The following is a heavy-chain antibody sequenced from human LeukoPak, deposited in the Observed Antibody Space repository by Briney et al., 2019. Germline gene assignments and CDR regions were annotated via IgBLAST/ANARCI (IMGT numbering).Heavy chain of an antibody. J-gene: IGHJ4*02. CDR2: ISSSSSYI. V-gene: IGHV3-21*01. Sequence: GGSLRLSCAASGFTFSSYAMSWVRQAPGKGLEWVSSISSSSSYIYYADSVKGRFTISRDNAKNSLYLQMNSLRAEDTAVYYCARLSSSWALYWGQGTLVTVSS. CDR3: ARLSSSWALY. D-gene: IGHD6-13*01. CDR1: GFTFSSYA.